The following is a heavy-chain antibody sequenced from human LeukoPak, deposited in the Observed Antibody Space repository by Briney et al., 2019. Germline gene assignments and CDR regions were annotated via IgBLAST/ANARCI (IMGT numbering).Heavy chain of an antibody. CDR3: ATPITLARG. V-gene: IGHV3-15*01. Sequence: GGSLRLSCAASGFTFTDARMSWVRQAPGKGLEWVGRIKSKADAGTTDYAAPVKGRFTISREDAKTTLYLQMNSLKTEDTAVYYCATPITLARGWGQGTLVTVSS. J-gene: IGHJ4*02. CDR1: GFTFTDAR. D-gene: IGHD3-10*01. CDR2: IKSKADAGTT.